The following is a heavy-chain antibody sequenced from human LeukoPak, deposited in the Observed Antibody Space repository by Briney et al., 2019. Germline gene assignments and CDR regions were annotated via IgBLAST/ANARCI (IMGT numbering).Heavy chain of an antibody. D-gene: IGHD1-26*01. J-gene: IGHJ5*02. CDR2: ISAYNGNT. Sequence: ASVKVSCEASGYTFTSYGISWVRQAPGQGLEWMGWISAYNGNTNYAQKLQGRVTMTTDTSTSTAYMELRSLRSDDTAVYYCARDPISGSYHRGWFDPWGQGTLVTVSS. CDR3: ARDPISGSYHRGWFDP. V-gene: IGHV1-18*01. CDR1: GYTFTSYG.